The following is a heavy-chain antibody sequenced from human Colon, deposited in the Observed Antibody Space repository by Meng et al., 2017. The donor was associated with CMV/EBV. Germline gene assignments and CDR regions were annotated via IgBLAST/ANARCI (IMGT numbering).Heavy chain of an antibody. D-gene: IGHD2-8*02. J-gene: IGHJ6*02. CDR2: MNPKSGDT. CDR3: SRVDGYCTGGRGYAFYDMGV. Sequence: ASVTVSCQATGYDFPGFYLHWVRQAPGQGLEWMEWMNPKSGDTKYAQRFQGRVTMTRDTSSTTAYLEVTRVTSDDAAMYFCSRVDGYCTGGRGYAFYDMGVWGQGTTVTVSS. CDR1: GYDFPGFY. V-gene: IGHV1-2*02.